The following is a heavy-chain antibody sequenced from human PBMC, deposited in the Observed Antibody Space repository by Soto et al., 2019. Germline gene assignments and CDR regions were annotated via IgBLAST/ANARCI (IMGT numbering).Heavy chain of an antibody. CDR3: ARSWMYYDILTGYYNGMDA. CDR1: GFTFSSYS. Sequence: GSLRLSCAASGFTFSSYSMNWVRQAPGKGLEWVSSISSSSSYIYYADSVKGRFTISRDNAKNSLYLQMNSLRAEDTAVYYCARSWMYYDILTGYYNGMDAWGQGTTVTVSS. V-gene: IGHV3-21*01. CDR2: ISSSSSYI. J-gene: IGHJ6*02. D-gene: IGHD3-9*01.